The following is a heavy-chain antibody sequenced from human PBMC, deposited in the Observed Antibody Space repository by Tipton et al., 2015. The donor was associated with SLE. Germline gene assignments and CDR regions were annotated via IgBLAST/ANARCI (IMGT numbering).Heavy chain of an antibody. CDR2: IYYSGST. D-gene: IGHD4-17*01. Sequence: GLVKPSETLSLTCTVSGGSISSSSYYWGWIRQPPGKGLEWIGSIYYSGSTYYNPSLKSRVTISVDTSKNQFSLKLGYVTAADTAVYYCARRRYGDFLLPDAFDIWGQGTMVTVSS. J-gene: IGHJ3*02. CDR1: GGSISSSSYY. V-gene: IGHV4-39*07. CDR3: ARRRYGDFLLPDAFDI.